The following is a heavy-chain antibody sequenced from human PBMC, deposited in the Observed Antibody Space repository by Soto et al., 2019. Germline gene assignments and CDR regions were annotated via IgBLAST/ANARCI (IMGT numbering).Heavy chain of an antibody. CDR3: ARNHYDGQSLFDP. CDR2: ISAYNGNT. J-gene: IGHJ5*02. D-gene: IGHD4-17*01. CDR1: GYTFTSYG. V-gene: IGHV1-18*01. Sequence: QVQLVQSGAEVKKPGASVKVSCKASGYTFTSYGISWVRQAPGQGLEWMGWISAYNGNTNYAQKLQGRDTMTTDTSTSTAYRELRSLRYDDTAVYYCARNHYDGQSLFDPWGQGYLVTFSS.